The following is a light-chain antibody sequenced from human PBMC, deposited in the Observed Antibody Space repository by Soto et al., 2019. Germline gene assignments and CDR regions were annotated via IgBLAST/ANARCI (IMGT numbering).Light chain of an antibody. V-gene: IGKV3-11*01. J-gene: IGKJ1*01. CDR3: QQRGNRPPWT. CDR1: QSVGKY. Sequence: QSPSAVSMSPGERATLSCRASQSVGKYLVWYQQKPGQAPRLLIYDASNRATGIPARFSGSGSGTDFTLTISSLEPEDFAVYYCQQRGNRPPWTFGQGTKVDIK. CDR2: DAS.